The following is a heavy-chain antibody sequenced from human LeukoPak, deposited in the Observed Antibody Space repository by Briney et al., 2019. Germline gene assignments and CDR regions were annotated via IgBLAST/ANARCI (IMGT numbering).Heavy chain of an antibody. CDR3: ASYDNSGFKAFDI. CDR2: IYDSGSS. V-gene: IGHV4-39*07. D-gene: IGHD3-22*01. J-gene: IGHJ3*02. CDR1: GGSISSSSYY. Sequence: SETLSLTCTVSGGSISSSSYYWGWIRQPPGKGLEWIGSIYDSGSSYYNPSLKSRVTISVDTSKNQLSLKVSSVTAADTAVYYCASYDNSGFKAFDIWGQGTMVTVSS.